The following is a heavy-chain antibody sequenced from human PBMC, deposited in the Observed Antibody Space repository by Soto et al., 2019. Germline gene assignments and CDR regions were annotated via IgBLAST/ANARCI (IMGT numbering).Heavy chain of an antibody. V-gene: IGHV3-9*01. D-gene: IGHD6-13*01. J-gene: IGHJ6*02. CDR1: GFTFDDYA. Sequence: PGGSLRLSCAASGFTFDDYAMHWVRQAPGKGLEWVSGISWNSGSIGYADSVKGRFTISRDNAKNSLYLQMDSRRAEDTALYYCAKPRPPPLAAAGTPLYYYGMDVWGQGATVTVSS. CDR2: ISWNSGSI. CDR3: AKPRPPPLAAAGTPLYYYGMDV.